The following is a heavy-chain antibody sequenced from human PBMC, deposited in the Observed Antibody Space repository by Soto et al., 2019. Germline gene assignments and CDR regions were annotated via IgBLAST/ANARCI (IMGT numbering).Heavy chain of an antibody. CDR3: ARDWVYSSGWYVDYYYYYGMDV. Sequence: GGSLRLSCAASGFTFTDYYMSWIRQAPGKGLEWISYISDSGSTIYYADSVKGRFTISRDNSKNTLYLQMNSLRAEDTAVYYCARDWVYSSGWYVDYYYYYGMDVWGHGTMVTVSS. CDR2: ISDSGSTI. CDR1: GFTFTDYY. D-gene: IGHD6-19*01. J-gene: IGHJ6*02. V-gene: IGHV3-11*04.